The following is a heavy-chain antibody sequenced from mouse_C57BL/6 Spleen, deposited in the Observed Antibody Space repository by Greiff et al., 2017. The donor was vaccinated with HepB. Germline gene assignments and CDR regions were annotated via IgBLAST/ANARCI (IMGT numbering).Heavy chain of an antibody. D-gene: IGHD4-1*01. J-gene: IGHJ4*01. Sequence: QVQLQQSGPELVKPGASVKISCKASGYAFSSSWMNWVKQRPGKGLEWIGRIYPGDGDTNYNGKFKGKATLTADKSSSTAYMQLSSLTSEDSAVYFCARGRLTATYAMDYWGQGTSVTVS. V-gene: IGHV1-82*01. CDR2: IYPGDGDT. CDR1: GYAFSSSW. CDR3: ARGRLTATYAMDY.